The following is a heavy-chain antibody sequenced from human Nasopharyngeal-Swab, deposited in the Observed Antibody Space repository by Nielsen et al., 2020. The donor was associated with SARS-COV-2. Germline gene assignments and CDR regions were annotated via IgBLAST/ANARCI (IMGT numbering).Heavy chain of an antibody. J-gene: IGHJ5*02. CDR2: ISSSSCTI. V-gene: IGHV3-48*02. Sequence: GGSLRLSCAVSGFNFSSYSMSWVRQAPGKGLEWVSYISSSSCTIYYADSVKGRFTISRDNAKNSLYLQMNSLRDEDTAVYYCARDIGPFAVPNWFDPWGQGTLVTVSS. CDR3: ARDIGPFAVPNWFDP. CDR1: GFNFSSYS. D-gene: IGHD3-3*01.